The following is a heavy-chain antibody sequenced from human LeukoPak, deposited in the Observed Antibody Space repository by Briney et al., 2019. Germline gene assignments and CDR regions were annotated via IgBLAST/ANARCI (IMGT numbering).Heavy chain of an antibody. CDR3: ARRWNYGRNYDIDV. D-gene: IGHD1-7*01. V-gene: IGHV4-34*01. Sequence: SETLSLTCAVYGGSFSNYYWSWIRQPPGKGLEWIGEINDRGRINYNPSLMSRVTVSVDTSKNQFSLRLTSVTATDTAVYYCARRWNYGRNYDIDVWGNGATVSDPS. J-gene: IGHJ6*04. CDR2: INDRGRI. CDR1: GGSFSNYY.